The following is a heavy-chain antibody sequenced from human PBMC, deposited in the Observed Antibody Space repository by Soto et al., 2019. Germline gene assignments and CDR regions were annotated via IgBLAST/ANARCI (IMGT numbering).Heavy chain of an antibody. Sequence: GGSLRLSCAASGFTFSSYDKSWFRQAQGRGMEWVSGITGGGGSTYYADSVKGRSTIPRDNSKNTLYLQMNSLRAEDTDVYYCAKRGSMVGFESWGQGTSVTVS. J-gene: IGHJ4*02. D-gene: IGHD3-10*02. CDR3: AKRGSMVGFES. V-gene: IGHV3-23*01. CDR1: GFTFSSYD. CDR2: ITGGGGST.